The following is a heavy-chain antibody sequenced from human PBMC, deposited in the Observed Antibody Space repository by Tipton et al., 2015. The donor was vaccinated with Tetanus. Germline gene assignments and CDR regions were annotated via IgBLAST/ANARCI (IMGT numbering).Heavy chain of an antibody. CDR2: ISWDARVT. CDR3: ARAQRADYFYGMDV. CDR1: GFNFDDHA. V-gene: IGHV3-43*01. D-gene: IGHD6-25*01. Sequence: SLRLSCAASGFNFDDHAMHWVRQAPGKGLEWVSLISWDARVTYYADAVKGRFTISRDNNKGSLYLQMSSLRTEDTALYFCARAQRADYFYGMDVWGQGTTVTVS. J-gene: IGHJ6*02.